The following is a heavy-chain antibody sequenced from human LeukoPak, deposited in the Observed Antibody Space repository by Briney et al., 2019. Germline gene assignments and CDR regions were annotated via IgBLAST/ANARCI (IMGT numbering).Heavy chain of an antibody. CDR2: INPDNGGT. V-gene: IGHV1-2*02. Sequence: GASVKVSCKASGYTFTGYYMHWVRQAPGQGLEWMGWINPDNGGTNYAQKFQGRVTMTRDTSISTAYMELSRLRSDDTAVYYCARPASVHTNWFDPWGQGTLVTVSS. CDR3: ARPASVHTNWFDP. CDR1: GYTFTGYY. J-gene: IGHJ5*02.